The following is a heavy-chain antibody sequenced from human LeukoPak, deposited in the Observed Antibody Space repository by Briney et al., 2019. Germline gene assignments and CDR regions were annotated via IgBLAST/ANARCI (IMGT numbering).Heavy chain of an antibody. CDR1: GLSFSTYS. CDR2: ISSSSIYR. Sequence: GGSLRLSCAASGLSFSTYSMNWVRQAPGKGLEWVSSISSSSIYRYYADSVKGRFTISRDNAKKSLYLQMNSLRGDDTAVYYCARAEQPTHYHYYYMDVWGKGTTVTVSS. D-gene: IGHD6-13*01. J-gene: IGHJ6*03. CDR3: ARAEQPTHYHYYYMDV. V-gene: IGHV3-21*04.